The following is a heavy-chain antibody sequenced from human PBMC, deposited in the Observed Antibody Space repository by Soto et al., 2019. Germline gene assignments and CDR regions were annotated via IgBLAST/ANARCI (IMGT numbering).Heavy chain of an antibody. CDR3: ARRPGGSLTQFDP. Sequence: ASVKVSCKASGYTFTSYAMHWVRQAPGQRLEWMGWINAGNGNTKYSQKFQGRVTITRDTSASTAYMELSSLRSEDTAVYYCARRPGGSLTQFDPWGQGTLVTISS. CDR1: GYTFTSYA. CDR2: INAGNGNT. V-gene: IGHV1-3*01. D-gene: IGHD2-15*01. J-gene: IGHJ5*02.